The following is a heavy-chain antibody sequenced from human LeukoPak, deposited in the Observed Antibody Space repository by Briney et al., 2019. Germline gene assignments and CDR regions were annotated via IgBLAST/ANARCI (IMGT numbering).Heavy chain of an antibody. D-gene: IGHD3-3*01. J-gene: IGHJ4*02. CDR2: ISGSGGST. CDR1: GFTFSSYA. CDR3: AKATYYDFWSGYYLGY. Sequence: GGSLRLSCAASGFTFSSYAMSWVRQAPGKGLEWVSAISGSGGSTYYADSVKGRFTISRDNSKNTLYLQMNSLRAEDTAVYYCAKATYYDFWSGYYLGYWGQGTLVTVSS. V-gene: IGHV3-23*01.